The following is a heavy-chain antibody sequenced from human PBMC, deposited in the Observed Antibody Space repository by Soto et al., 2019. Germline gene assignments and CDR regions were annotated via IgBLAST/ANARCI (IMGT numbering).Heavy chain of an antibody. CDR1: GFTFRSYE. V-gene: IGHV3-48*03. Sequence: PGGSLRLSCAASGFTFRSYEMNWVRQAPGKGLEWVSYISSGGGTTYYAESVKGRFTISXXXXXXSXYXQXNXLGAEDTAVYYCARSADGYYFDYWGQGT. D-gene: IGHD6-19*01. CDR2: ISSGGGTT. J-gene: IGHJ4*02. CDR3: ARSADGYYFDY.